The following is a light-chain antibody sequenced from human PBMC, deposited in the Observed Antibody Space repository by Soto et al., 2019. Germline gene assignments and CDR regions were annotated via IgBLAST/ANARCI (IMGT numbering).Light chain of an antibody. Sequence: QSVLTQPPSVSGAPGQRVTISCTGSSSNIGAGYDVHWYQQLPGTAPKLLIYGNSNLPSGVPDRFSGSTSGTSASLAITVLQAEDYDDCYCQSYDSRLSLVFGGGTKVTVL. CDR2: GNS. V-gene: IGLV1-40*01. CDR3: QSYDSRLSLV. CDR1: SSNIGAGYD. J-gene: IGLJ2*01.